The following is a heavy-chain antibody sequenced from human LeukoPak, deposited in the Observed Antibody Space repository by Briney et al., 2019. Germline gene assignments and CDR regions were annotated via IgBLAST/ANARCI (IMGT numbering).Heavy chain of an antibody. CDR2: IRYDGSNK. Sequence: GGSLRLSCAASGFTFSSYGMHWVRQAPGRGLEWVAFIRYDGSNKYYADSVKGRFTISRDNSKNTLYLQMNSLRAEDTAVYYCASSGAAGRRFDYWGQGTLVTVSS. CDR3: ASSGAAGRRFDY. D-gene: IGHD6-13*01. V-gene: IGHV3-30*02. CDR1: GFTFSSYG. J-gene: IGHJ4*02.